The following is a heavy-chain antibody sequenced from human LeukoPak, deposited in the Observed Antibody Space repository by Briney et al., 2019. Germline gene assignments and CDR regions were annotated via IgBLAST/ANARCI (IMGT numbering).Heavy chain of an antibody. J-gene: IGHJ5*02. CDR3: AREGWYRWFDP. D-gene: IGHD2-15*01. V-gene: IGHV4-4*07. CDR2: IYTSGST. Sequence: PSETLSLTCAVYGGSFSGYYWSWIRQPAGKGLEWIGRIYTSGSTNYNPSLKSRVTMSVDTSKNQFSLKLSSVTAADTAVYYCAREGWYRWFDPWGQGTLVTVSS. CDR1: GGSFSGYY.